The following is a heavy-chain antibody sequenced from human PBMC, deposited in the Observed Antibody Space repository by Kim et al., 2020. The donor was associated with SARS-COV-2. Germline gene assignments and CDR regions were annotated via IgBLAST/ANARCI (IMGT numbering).Heavy chain of an antibody. J-gene: IGHJ6*02. D-gene: IGHD1-26*01. CDR1: GYSFTSYW. CDR3: ARSIVGASRKSNMDV. Sequence: GESLQISCKGSGYSFTSYWISWVRQMPGKGLEWMGRIDPSDSYTNYSPSFQGHVTISADKSISTAYLQWSSLKASDTAMYYCARSIVGASRKSNMDVWGQGTTVTVSS. CDR2: IDPSDSYT. V-gene: IGHV5-10-1*01.